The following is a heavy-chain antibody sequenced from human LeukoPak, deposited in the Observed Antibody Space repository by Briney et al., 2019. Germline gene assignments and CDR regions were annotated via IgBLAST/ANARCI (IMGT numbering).Heavy chain of an antibody. CDR2: IYYSGST. CDR1: GGSISIYY. Sequence: SETLSLTCTVSGGSISIYYWSWIRQPPGKGLEWIGYIYYSGSTNYNPSLKSRVTISVDTSKNQFSLKLSSVTAADTAVYYCATYSSSWYGWEFDYWGQGTLVTVSS. D-gene: IGHD6-13*01. CDR3: ATYSSSWYGWEFDY. J-gene: IGHJ4*02. V-gene: IGHV4-59*01.